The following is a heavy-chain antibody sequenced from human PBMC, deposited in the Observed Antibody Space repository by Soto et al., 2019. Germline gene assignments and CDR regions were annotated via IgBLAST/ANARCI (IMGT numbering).Heavy chain of an antibody. D-gene: IGHD6-6*01. Sequence: GESLKISCQGSGYSVASYWIGWLRQMPGKDLKWMGLIYPCDADTRYSPSFQGQVTIPADKSLRTAYLQLTSLKASDTALYYCARTCSFTLGLYYDGMDIWAQGTTVTVSS. CDR2: IYPCDADT. CDR3: ARTCSFTLGLYYDGMDI. V-gene: IGHV5-51*01. J-gene: IGHJ6*02. CDR1: GYSVASYW.